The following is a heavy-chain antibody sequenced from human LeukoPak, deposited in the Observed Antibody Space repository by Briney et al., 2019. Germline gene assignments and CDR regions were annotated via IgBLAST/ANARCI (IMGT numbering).Heavy chain of an antibody. CDR1: GFTVSSNY. D-gene: IGHD2-2*01. J-gene: IGHJ4*02. Sequence: PGGSLRLSCAASGFTVSSNYMSWVRQAPGKGLEWVSVIYSGGSTYYADSVKGRFTISRDNAKNSLYLQMNSLRAEDTAVYYCARRGGGYCSSTSCPIDYWGQGTLVTVSS. CDR3: ARRGGGYCSSTSCPIDY. V-gene: IGHV3-66*04. CDR2: IYSGGST.